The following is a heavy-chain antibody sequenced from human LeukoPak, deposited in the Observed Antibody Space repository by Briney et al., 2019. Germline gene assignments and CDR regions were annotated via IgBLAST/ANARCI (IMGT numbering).Heavy chain of an antibody. CDR3: AREMTIITYSFDS. D-gene: IGHD5-24*01. V-gene: IGHV3-23*01. Sequence: PGGSLRLSCAPSGFTFSNYAMSWVRQAPGKGLEWVSAISETGGTIHYADSVRGRFIISRDNSKNTLYLQMYSLRAEDTAVYYCAREMTIITYSFDSWGQGTLVTVSS. CDR1: GFTFSNYA. CDR2: ISETGGTI. J-gene: IGHJ4*02.